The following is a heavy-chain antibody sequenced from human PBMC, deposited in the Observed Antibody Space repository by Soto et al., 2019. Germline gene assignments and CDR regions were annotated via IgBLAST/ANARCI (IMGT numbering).Heavy chain of an antibody. CDR1: GGSIGSGDYY. CDR2: IYYSGST. J-gene: IGHJ6*02. Sequence: SETLSLTCTVSGGSIGSGDYYWSWIRQPPGKGLEWIGYIYYSGSTYCNPSLKSRVTISVDTSKNQFSLKLSSVTAADTAVYYCAREKVSSGQYGMDVWGQGTTVTVSS. D-gene: IGHD3-22*01. V-gene: IGHV4-30-4*01. CDR3: AREKVSSGQYGMDV.